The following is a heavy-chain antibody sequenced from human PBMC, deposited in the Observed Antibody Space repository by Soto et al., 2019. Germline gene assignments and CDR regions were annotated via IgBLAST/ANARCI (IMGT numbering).Heavy chain of an antibody. V-gene: IGHV3-30*03. J-gene: IGHJ5*02. Sequence: PGGSLRLSCAASGFTFSSYGMHWVRQAPGKGLEWVAVISYDGSNKYYADSVKGRFTISRDNSKNTLYLQMNSLRAEDTAVYYCASSIEAAVADWFEHWGHGTLVTVPS. CDR1: GFTFSSYG. D-gene: IGHD6-13*01. CDR2: ISYDGSNK. CDR3: ASSIEAAVADWFEH.